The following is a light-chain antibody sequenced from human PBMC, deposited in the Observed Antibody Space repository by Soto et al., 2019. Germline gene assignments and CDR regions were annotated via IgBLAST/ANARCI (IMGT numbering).Light chain of an antibody. Sequence: QSALTQPPSASGTPGQRVTISCSGSSSNIGSSNVNWYQQLPGTAPTLLIFSNNQRPSGVPARFSGSKSGTSASLAISGLQSGDEGDYYCAAWDDSLNGFYVFGTGTKVTVL. CDR1: SSNIGSSN. J-gene: IGLJ1*01. V-gene: IGLV1-44*01. CDR3: AAWDDSLNGFYV. CDR2: SNN.